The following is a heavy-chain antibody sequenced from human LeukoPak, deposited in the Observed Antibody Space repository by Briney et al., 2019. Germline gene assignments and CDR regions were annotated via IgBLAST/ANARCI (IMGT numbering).Heavy chain of an antibody. CDR3: AKDRSLPARYSSSWYGLDY. CDR2: ISDSGANK. J-gene: IGHJ4*02. Sequence: GGSLRLSCAASGFTFSTYAMTWVRQAPGKGLEWVSLISDSGANKHYADSVRGRFTISRDNSKNTVSLQMNSLRAEDTAVYYCAKDRSLPARYSSSWYGLDYWGQGTLVTVSS. CDR1: GFTFSTYA. V-gene: IGHV3-23*01. D-gene: IGHD6-13*01.